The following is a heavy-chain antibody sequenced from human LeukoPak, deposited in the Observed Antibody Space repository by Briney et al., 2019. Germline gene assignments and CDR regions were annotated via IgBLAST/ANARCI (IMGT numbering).Heavy chain of an antibody. V-gene: IGHV3-73*01. D-gene: IGHD6-13*01. CDR3: RKIGLGPLYSSTY. CDR2: IRSKANSYAT. J-gene: IGHJ4*02. CDR1: GFTFSGSA. Sequence: GGALRLSCAASGFTFSGSAMHWVRQASGKGLEWVGRIRSKANSYATAYAASVKGRFTISRDDSKNTAYLQMNTLKTDDTAVYYCRKIGLGPLYSSTYGGQGTLVTVSS.